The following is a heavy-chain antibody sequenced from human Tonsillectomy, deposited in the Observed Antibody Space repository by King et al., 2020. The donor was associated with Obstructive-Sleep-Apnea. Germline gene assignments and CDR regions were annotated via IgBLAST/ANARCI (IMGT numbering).Heavy chain of an antibody. CDR2: IYTSGST. CDR1: GASVNSFY. CDR3: ARVGETIYYYYGMDV. Sequence: VQLQESGPGLVEPSETLSLTCTVSGASVNSFYWSCIRQPAGEGLEWIGRIYTSGSTDYNPSLKSRVTMSVDTSKNQFSLKLTSVTAADTAVYYCARVGETIYYYYGMDVWGQGTTVTVSS. D-gene: IGHD1-7*01. V-gene: IGHV4-4*07. J-gene: IGHJ6*02.